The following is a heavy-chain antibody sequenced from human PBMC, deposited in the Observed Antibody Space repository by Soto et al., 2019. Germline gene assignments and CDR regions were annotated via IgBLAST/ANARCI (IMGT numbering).Heavy chain of an antibody. Sequence: EVQLVESGGGLVKPGGSLRLSCAASGFTFSSYSMNWVRQAPGKGLEWVSSISSSSSYIYYADSVKGRFTISRDNAKNSMYLQMNSLRVEDTAVYYCARDCHPETAGYSSGWCFFDYWGQGTLVTVSS. J-gene: IGHJ4*02. CDR3: ARDCHPETAGYSSGWCFFDY. CDR2: ISSSSSYI. CDR1: GFTFSSYS. D-gene: IGHD6-19*01. V-gene: IGHV3-21*01.